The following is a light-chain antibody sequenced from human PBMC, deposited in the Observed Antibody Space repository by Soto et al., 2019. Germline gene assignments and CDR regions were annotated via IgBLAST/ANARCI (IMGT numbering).Light chain of an antibody. V-gene: IGKV3-20*01. CDR3: QQYGSSPRYT. J-gene: IGKJ2*01. CDR2: GAS. Sequence: EIVLTPSPGTLSLSPGERATLSCRASQSVSSGYLAWYQQKPGQAPRLLIYGASSRATGIPDRFSGSRSGTDFTLTISRREPEEFAVYYCQQYGSSPRYTFGQEIKLELK. CDR1: QSVSSGY.